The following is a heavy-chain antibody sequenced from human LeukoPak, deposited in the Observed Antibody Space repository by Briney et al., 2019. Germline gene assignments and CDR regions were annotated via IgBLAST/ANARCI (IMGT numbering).Heavy chain of an antibody. Sequence: SETLSLTCTVSGGSISSYYWSWIRQPAGKGLEWIGRIYTSGSTNYNPSLKSRVTMSVDTSKNQFSLKLSSVTAADTAVYYCARDLDEGYCSGGSCLQDAFDIWGQGTMVTVSS. V-gene: IGHV4-4*07. CDR2: IYTSGST. D-gene: IGHD2-15*01. J-gene: IGHJ3*02. CDR3: ARDLDEGYCSGGSCLQDAFDI. CDR1: GGSISSYY.